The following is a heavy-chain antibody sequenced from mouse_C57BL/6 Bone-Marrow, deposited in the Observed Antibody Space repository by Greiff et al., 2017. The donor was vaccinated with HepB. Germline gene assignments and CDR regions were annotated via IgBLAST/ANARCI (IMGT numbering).Heavy chain of an antibody. V-gene: IGHV10-1*01. CDR3: VRQGVSRAMDY. J-gene: IGHJ4*01. CDR1: GFSFNTYA. Sequence: VQLVESGGGLVQPKGSLKLSCAASGFSFNTYAMNWVRQAPGKGLEWVARIRSKSNNYATYYADSVKDRFTISRDDSESMLYLQMNNLKTEDTAMYYCVRQGVSRAMDYWGQGTSVTVSS. CDR2: IRSKSNNYAT.